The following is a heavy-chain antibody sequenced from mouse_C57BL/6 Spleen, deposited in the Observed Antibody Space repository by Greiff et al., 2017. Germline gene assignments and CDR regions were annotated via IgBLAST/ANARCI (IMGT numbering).Heavy chain of an antibody. CDR3: ASPRYFDV. Sequence: EVKLQESGPELVKPGASVKISCKASGYSFTGYYMNWVKQSPEKSLEWIGEINPSTGGTTYNQKFKAKATLTVDKSSSTAYMQLKSLTSEDSAVYYCASPRYFDVWGTGTTVTVSS. V-gene: IGHV1-42*01. J-gene: IGHJ1*03. CDR1: GYSFTGYY. CDR2: INPSTGGT.